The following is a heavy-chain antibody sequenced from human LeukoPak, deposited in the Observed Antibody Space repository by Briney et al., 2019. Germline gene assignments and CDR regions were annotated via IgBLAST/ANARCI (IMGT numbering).Heavy chain of an antibody. CDR2: INHSGST. CDR1: GGSFSSYY. Sequence: PSETLSLTCAVYGGSFSSYYWSWIRQPPGKGLEWSGEINHSGSTNYNPFLTSRVTIAVDTSKNQFSLMLSSVTAADTAVYYCARRSYEGGYCSGGRCYSNSWFDPWGQGTLVTVSS. CDR3: ARRSYEGGYCSGGRCYSNSWFDP. J-gene: IGHJ5*02. D-gene: IGHD2-15*01. V-gene: IGHV4-34*01.